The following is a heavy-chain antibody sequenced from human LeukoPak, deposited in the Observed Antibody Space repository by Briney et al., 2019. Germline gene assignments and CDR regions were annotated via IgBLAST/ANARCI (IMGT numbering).Heavy chain of an antibody. CDR3: ARVNYDFWSGYTN. CDR1: GGSISSHY. D-gene: IGHD3-3*01. Sequence: SETLSLTCTVSGGSISSHYRSWIRQPPGKGLEWIGYIYYSGSTNYNPSLKSRVTISVDTSKNQFSLKLSSVTAADTAVYYCARVNYDFWSGYTNWGQGTLVTVSS. V-gene: IGHV4-59*11. J-gene: IGHJ4*02. CDR2: IYYSGST.